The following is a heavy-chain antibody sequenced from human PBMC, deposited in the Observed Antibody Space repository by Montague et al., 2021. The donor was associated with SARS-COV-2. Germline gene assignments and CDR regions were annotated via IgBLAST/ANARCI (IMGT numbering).Heavy chain of an antibody. CDR1: GGSISSGGYY. Sequence: TLSLTCTVSGGSISSGGYYWSWIRQHPGKGLEWIGYIYYSGSTYYNPSLKSRVTISVDTPKNQFSLKLSSVTAADTAVYYCARGGTIFGVVIRPFDYWGQGTLVTASS. D-gene: IGHD3-3*01. V-gene: IGHV4-31*03. J-gene: IGHJ4*02. CDR2: IYYSGST. CDR3: ARGGTIFGVVIRPFDY.